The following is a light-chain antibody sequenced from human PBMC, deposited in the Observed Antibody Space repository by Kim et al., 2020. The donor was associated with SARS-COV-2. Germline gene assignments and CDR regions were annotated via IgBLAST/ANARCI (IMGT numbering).Light chain of an antibody. CDR1: SSNIVAGYD. CDR2: ANS. V-gene: IGLV1-40*01. CDR3: QSYDSSLSTLV. Sequence: RVTISCTGSSSNIVAGYDVHWYQQLPGTAPKLLIYANSNRPSGVPDRFSGSKSGTSASLAITGLQAEDEADYYCQSYDSSLSTLVFGGGTQLTVL. J-gene: IGLJ2*01.